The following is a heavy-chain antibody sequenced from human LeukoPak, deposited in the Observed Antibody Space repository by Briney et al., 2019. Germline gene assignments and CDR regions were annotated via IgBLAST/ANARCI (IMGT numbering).Heavy chain of an antibody. CDR3: ARGRYYYGSGSYSDH. V-gene: IGHV4-34*01. J-gene: IGHJ4*02. CDR2: IKHSGGT. D-gene: IGHD3-10*01. CDR1: GGSFSGYY. Sequence: SETLSLTCAVYGGSFSGYYWGWIRQPPGKGLEWIGEIKHSGGTNYNPSLKSRVTISVDTSKNQFSLKLSSVTAADTAVYYCARGRYYYGSGSYSDHWGQGTLVTVSS.